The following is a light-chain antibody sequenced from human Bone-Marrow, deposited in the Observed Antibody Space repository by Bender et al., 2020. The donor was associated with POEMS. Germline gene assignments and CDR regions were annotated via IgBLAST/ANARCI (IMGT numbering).Light chain of an antibody. CDR2: EVD. CDR1: SSDVGGYNY. J-gene: IGLJ3*02. CDR3: CSYAGSSTFV. Sequence: QSALTQPPSASGSPGQSVTISCTGTSSDVGGYNYVSWYQEHPGKAPKLIIYEVDRRPSGASNRFSGSKSGNTASLTISGLQSEDEADYFCCSYAGSSTFVLGGGTKLTVL. V-gene: IGLV2-8*01.